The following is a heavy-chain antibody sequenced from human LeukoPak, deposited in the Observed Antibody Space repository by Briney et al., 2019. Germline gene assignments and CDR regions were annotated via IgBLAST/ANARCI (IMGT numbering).Heavy chain of an antibody. CDR2: IKSKTDGGTT. V-gene: IGHV3-15*01. CDR1: EFTFSNAW. CDR3: TTFIAAAGYFDY. Sequence: GGSLRLSCAASEFTFSNAWMSWVRQAPGKGLEWVGRIKSKTDGGTTDYAAPVKGRFTISRDDSKNTLYLQMNSLKTEDTAVYYCTTFIAAAGYFDYWGQGTLVTVSS. D-gene: IGHD6-13*01. J-gene: IGHJ4*02.